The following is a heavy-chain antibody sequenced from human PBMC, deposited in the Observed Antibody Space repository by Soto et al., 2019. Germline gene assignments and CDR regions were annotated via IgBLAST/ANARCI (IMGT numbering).Heavy chain of an antibody. Sequence: GGSLRLSCAASGFTFSRYAMSWVPQAPGKGLEWVSAITGSGHSTYYADSVKGRFTISRDNSKSTLYLQMNSLRADDTALYYCAKDGSTTWNFYFDSWGQGILVTVSS. CDR3: AKDGSTTWNFYFDS. V-gene: IGHV3-23*01. D-gene: IGHD2-2*01. CDR1: GFTFSRYA. J-gene: IGHJ4*02. CDR2: ITGSGHST.